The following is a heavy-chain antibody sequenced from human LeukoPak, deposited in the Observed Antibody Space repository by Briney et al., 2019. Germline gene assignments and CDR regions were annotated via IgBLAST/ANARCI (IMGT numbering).Heavy chain of an antibody. Sequence: RASVKVSCKASGYTFTGYFMHWVRQAPGQGLEWMGWINPNSGGSSYAQKFQGRVTMTRDTSISTVYMELSGLTSDDMAMYYCARGIYCSGGSCYGPFDYWGQGTLVTVSS. V-gene: IGHV1-2*02. CDR1: GYTFTGYF. CDR3: ARGIYCSGGSCYGPFDY. CDR2: INPNSGGS. J-gene: IGHJ4*02. D-gene: IGHD2-15*01.